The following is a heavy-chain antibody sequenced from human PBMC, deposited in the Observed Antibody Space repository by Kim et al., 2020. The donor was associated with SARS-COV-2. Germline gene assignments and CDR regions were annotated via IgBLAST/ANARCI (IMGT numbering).Heavy chain of an antibody. Sequence: STNYNPSLESRVTISVDTSKTQFSLKLSSVTGADTAVYDCASYYYYGMDVWGQGTTVTVS. CDR2: ST. J-gene: IGHJ6*02. CDR3: ASYYYYGMDV. V-gene: IGHV4-59*01.